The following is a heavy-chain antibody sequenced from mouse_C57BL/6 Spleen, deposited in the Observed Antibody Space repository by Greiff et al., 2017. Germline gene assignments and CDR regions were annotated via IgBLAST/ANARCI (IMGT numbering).Heavy chain of an antibody. V-gene: IGHV1-55*01. D-gene: IGHD1-1*01. CDR1: GYTFTSYW. Sequence: VQLQQPGAELVKPGASVKMSCKASGYTFTSYWITWVKQRPGQGLEWIGDIYPGSGSTNYNEQFKSKATLTVDTSSSTAYMQLSSLTSEDSAVYYGAREGDYYGSSPWFAYWGQGTLVTVSA. CDR3: AREGDYYGSSPWFAY. CDR2: IYPGSGST. J-gene: IGHJ3*01.